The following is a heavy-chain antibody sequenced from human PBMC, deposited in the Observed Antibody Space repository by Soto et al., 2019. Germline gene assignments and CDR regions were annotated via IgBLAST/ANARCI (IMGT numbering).Heavy chain of an antibody. D-gene: IGHD6-13*01. Sequence: SNTLSLTCTVTSDSISSYYWSWIRQPPGKRLEWIGYISYSGSTDYNTSLESRVTISGDTSKNQFSLKVSSVTAADTAVYYCARGTSWQLPFDYWGQGTLVTVSS. CDR1: SDSISSYY. V-gene: IGHV4-59*01. CDR2: ISYSGST. J-gene: IGHJ4*02. CDR3: ARGTSWQLPFDY.